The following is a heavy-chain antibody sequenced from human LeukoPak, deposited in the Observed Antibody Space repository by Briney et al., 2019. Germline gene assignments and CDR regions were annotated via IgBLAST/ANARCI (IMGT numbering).Heavy chain of an antibody. CDR1: GFTFSSSA. Sequence: GSLRLSCAASGFTFSSSAMSWVRQAPGKGLEWVSAISASGGITYYADSMKGRFAISRDNSKSTLYLQMNSLRGEDTVVYYCARGTMDGGQYYYDSSGGQGTLVTVSS. J-gene: IGHJ4*02. CDR2: ISASGGIT. D-gene: IGHD3-22*01. V-gene: IGHV3-23*01. CDR3: ARGTMDGGQYYYDSS.